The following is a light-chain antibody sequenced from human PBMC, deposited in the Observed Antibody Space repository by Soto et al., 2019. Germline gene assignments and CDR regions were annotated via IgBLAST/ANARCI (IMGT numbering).Light chain of an antibody. CDR3: CSYTTTTSRV. J-gene: IGLJ1*01. V-gene: IGLV2-14*03. Sequence: QSVLTQPASVSGSPGQSITISCTGTSSDVGHYNYVSWYQQHPGNAPKLMIYDVSIRPSGVSDRFSGSKSCNTASLTISGLQAEDEADYYCCSYTTTTSRVFGTGTKVTVL. CDR2: DVS. CDR1: SSDVGHYNY.